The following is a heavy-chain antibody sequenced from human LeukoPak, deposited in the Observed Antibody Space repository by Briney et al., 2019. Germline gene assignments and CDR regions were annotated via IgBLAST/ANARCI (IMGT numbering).Heavy chain of an antibody. CDR3: ARGHLVFAY. CDR2: VYYSGST. D-gene: IGHD6-6*01. CDR1: GGSISDYY. Sequence: SETLSLTCTVSGGSISDYYWSWIRQPPGKGLEWIGYVYYSGSTSYNPSLKSRVTISVDTSKNQFSLKVSSVTAADTALYYCARGHLVFAYWGQGTLVTVS. J-gene: IGHJ4*02. V-gene: IGHV4-59*01.